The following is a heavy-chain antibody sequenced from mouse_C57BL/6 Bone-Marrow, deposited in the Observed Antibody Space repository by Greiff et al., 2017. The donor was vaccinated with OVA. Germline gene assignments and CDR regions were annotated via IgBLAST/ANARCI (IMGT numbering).Heavy chain of an antibody. V-gene: IGHV1-82*01. CDR3: ARLVIYDGYYFDY. Sequence: VKLMESGPELVKPGASVKISCKASGYAFSSSWMNWVKQRPGKGLEWIGRIYPGDGDTNYNGKFKGKATLTADKSSSTAYMQLSSLTSEDSAVYFCARLVIYDGYYFDYWGQGTTLTVSS. CDR1: GYAFSSSW. J-gene: IGHJ2*01. CDR2: IYPGDGDT. D-gene: IGHD2-3*01.